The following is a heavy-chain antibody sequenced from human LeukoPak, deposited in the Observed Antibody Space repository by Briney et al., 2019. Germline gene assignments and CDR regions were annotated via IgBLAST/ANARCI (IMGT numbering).Heavy chain of an antibody. CDR3: ARDARYYDFWSVPNWFDP. D-gene: IGHD3-3*01. J-gene: IGHJ5*02. CDR1: GGSISSGGYY. Sequence: SQTLSLTCTVSGGSISSGGYYWSWIRQHPGKGLEWIGYIYYSGSTYYNPSLKSRVTISVDTSKNQFSLKLSSVTAADTAVYYCARDARYYDFWSVPNWFDPWGQGTLVTVSS. V-gene: IGHV4-31*03. CDR2: IYYSGST.